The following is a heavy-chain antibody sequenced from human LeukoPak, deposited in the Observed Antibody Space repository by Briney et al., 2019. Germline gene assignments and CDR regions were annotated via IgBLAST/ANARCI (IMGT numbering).Heavy chain of an antibody. J-gene: IGHJ4*02. V-gene: IGHV3-33*01. CDR2: IWSDGSNK. CDR1: GFTFSSYG. Sequence: GRSLRLSCAASGFTFSSYGMHWVRQAPGKGLEWVAVIWSDGSNKYYADSVKGRFTIPRDNSKNTLYLQMDSLRAEDTAVYYCARFCDSSSCGSSDYWGQGTLVTVSS. CDR3: ARFCDSSSCGSSDY. D-gene: IGHD6-13*01.